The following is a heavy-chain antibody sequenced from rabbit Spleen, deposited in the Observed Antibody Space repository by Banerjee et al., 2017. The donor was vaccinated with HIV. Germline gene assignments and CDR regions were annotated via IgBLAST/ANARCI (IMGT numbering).Heavy chain of an antibody. CDR1: GFSLSSSYW. CDR3: ARESYDSSWTGYRHGMDL. D-gene: IGHD7-1*01. J-gene: IGHJ6*01. Sequence: QELLEESGGDLVKPQGSLTLTCTASGFSLSSSYWVCWVRQAPGKGLEWIACIYTGSGSAYYASWAKGRFTISKTSSTTVTLQMTSLTAADTATYFCARESYDSSWTGYRHGMDLWGQGTLVTVS. CDR2: IYTGSGSA. V-gene: IGHV1S45*01.